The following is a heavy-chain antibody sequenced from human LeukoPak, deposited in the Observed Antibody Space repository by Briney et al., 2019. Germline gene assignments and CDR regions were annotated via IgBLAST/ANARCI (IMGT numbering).Heavy chain of an antibody. Sequence: GGSLRLSCAVSGFAFGSEAMSWVRQSPARGLEWVASNSPGGGTTYYADYVKGRFTISRDNSNNTLYVQMNSLRAEDTAVYYCAKVSGRLSSGYSYAPFYWGQGTLVTVSS. CDR1: GFAFGSEA. V-gene: IGHV3-23*01. D-gene: IGHD5-18*01. CDR3: AKVSGRLSSGYSYAPFY. J-gene: IGHJ4*02. CDR2: NSPGGGTT.